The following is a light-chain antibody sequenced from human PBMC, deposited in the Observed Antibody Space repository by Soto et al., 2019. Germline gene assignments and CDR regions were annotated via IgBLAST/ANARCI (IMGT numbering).Light chain of an antibody. CDR2: DPS. CDR1: QSVSSY. Sequence: EIVLTQSPTTLSLSPGERATLSCRASQSVSSYFAWYQQKPGQAPRLLIYDPSTRAAGIPAWVSGSGSGTDFPLSISSLEPEDFAVYYCQQRSDWPLTFGGATKVEIK. V-gene: IGKV3-11*01. CDR3: QQRSDWPLT. J-gene: IGKJ4*02.